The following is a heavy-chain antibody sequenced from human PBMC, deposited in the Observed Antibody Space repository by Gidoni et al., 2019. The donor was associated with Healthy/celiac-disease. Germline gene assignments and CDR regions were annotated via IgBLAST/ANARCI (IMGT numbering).Heavy chain of an antibody. CDR3: ARDDITGTPFDY. CDR1: GYTFTGYY. J-gene: IGHJ4*02. CDR2: INPNSGGT. V-gene: IGHV1-2*06. D-gene: IGHD1-20*01. Sequence: QVQLVQSGAEVKKPGASVKVSCKASGYTFTGYYMHWVRQAPGQGLEWMGRINPNSGGTNYAKKFQGRVTMTRDTSISTAYMELSRLRSDDTAVYYCARDDITGTPFDYWGQGTLVTVSS.